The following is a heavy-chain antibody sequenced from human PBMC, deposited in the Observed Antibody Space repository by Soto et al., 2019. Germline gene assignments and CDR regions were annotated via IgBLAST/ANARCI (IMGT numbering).Heavy chain of an antibody. J-gene: IGHJ5*02. Sequence: GESLKISCKGSGYSFTSYWIGWVRQMPGKGLEWMGIIYPGDSDTRYSPSFQGQVTISADKSISTAYLQWSSLKASDTALYYCARGQQQQINWFDPWGQGTLVTVSS. V-gene: IGHV5-51*01. CDR3: ARGQQQQINWFDP. CDR1: GYSFTSYW. D-gene: IGHD6-13*01. CDR2: IYPGDSDT.